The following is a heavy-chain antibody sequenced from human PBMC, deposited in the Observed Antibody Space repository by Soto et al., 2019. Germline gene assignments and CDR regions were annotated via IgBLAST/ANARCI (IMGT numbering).Heavy chain of an antibody. J-gene: IGHJ4*02. CDR3: AKGSSGLRFLEWLSPHDY. CDR1: GFTVSSYA. V-gene: IGHV3-23*01. CDR2: ISRIGSSI. D-gene: IGHD3-3*01. Sequence: EVQLLESGGGLVQPAGSLRLSCAASGFTVSSYAMSWVRQAPGKGLEWVSAISRIGSSIYYADSVTGRFTISSDNSKNAPYLQMNSLRAEDTAVYFCAKGSSGLRFLEWLSPHDYLGQGTLVTVSS.